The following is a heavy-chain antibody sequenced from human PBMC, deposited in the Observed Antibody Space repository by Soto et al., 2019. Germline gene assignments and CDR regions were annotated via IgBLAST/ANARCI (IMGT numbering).Heavy chain of an antibody. V-gene: IGHV3-33*01. J-gene: IGHJ4*02. CDR1: GFSFSDYG. CDR2: IWYDGSHK. CDR3: SRGATIERGERDFDY. D-gene: IGHD4-17*01. Sequence: QVQLVESGAGVVQPGRSLRLSCAASGFSFSDYGMHWVRQAPGKGLEWVAAIWYDGSHKYHADSVKDRFTISRDNSTNTLYLQMDSLRADDTAVYYCSRGATIERGERDFDYWGQGALVTVSS.